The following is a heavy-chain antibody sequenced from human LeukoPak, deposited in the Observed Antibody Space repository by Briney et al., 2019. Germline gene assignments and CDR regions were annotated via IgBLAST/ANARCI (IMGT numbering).Heavy chain of an antibody. CDR2: MNPRTGFA. D-gene: IGHD4-11*01. V-gene: IGHV1-8*01. CDR3: ARGGIRDSNNVNYLYMDV. Sequence: ASVKVSCKASGYTFDIYNVYWVRQTTGKGLEWMGWMNPRTGFAGYAQKFQDRVNMTRKTFITTAYMELTSLRSEDTAVYFCARGGIRDSNNVNYLYMDVWGKGTTVIVSS. CDR1: GYTFDIYN. J-gene: IGHJ6*04.